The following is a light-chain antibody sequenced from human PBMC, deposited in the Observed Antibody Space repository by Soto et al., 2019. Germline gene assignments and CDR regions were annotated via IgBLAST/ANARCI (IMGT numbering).Light chain of an antibody. CDR1: QSISSW. V-gene: IGKV1-5*03. CDR3: QQYSTYVWT. CDR2: KAS. Sequence: DIQMTQSPSTLSASIGDRVTITCRASQSISSWLAWYQQKPGKAPKLLIYKASSLEIGVPSRFSGSGSGTEFTLTISSLQPDDFAAYYCQQYSTYVWTFGRGTKVEI. J-gene: IGKJ1*01.